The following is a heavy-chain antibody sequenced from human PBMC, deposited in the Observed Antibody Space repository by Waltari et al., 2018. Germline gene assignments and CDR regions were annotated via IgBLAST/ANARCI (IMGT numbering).Heavy chain of an antibody. CDR3: ARVGATSYYMDV. Sequence: QVQLVQSGAEVKKPGASVKVSCKASGYTFTGYYMHWVRQAPGKGLEGIGGINPNSGGTNYAQKFQGRVTMTRDTSISTAYMELSRLRSDDTAVYYCARVGATSYYMDVWGKGTTVTISS. V-gene: IGHV1-2*02. CDR1: GYTFTGYY. CDR2: INPNSGGT. D-gene: IGHD1-26*01. J-gene: IGHJ6*03.